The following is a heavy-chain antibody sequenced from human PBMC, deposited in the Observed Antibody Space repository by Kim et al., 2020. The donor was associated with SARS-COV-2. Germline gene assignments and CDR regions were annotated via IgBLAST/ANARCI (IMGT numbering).Heavy chain of an antibody. D-gene: IGHD6-19*01. CDR1: GYTFTSYG. CDR3: ARETRLAVAGTLNYYYYGMDV. J-gene: IGHJ6*02. Sequence: ASVKVSCKASGYTFTSYGISWVRQAPGQGLEWMGWISAYNGNTNYAQKLQGRVTMTTDTSTSTAYMELRSLRSDDTAVYYCARETRLAVAGTLNYYYYGMDVWGQGTTVTVSS. CDR2: ISAYNGNT. V-gene: IGHV1-18*01.